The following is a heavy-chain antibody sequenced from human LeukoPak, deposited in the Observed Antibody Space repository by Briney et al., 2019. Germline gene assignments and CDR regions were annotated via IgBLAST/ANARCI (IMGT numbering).Heavy chain of an antibody. CDR1: GGSISSSSYY. Sequence: SETLSLTCTVPGGSISSSSYYWGWIRQPPGKGLEWIGSIYYSGSTYYNPSLKSRVTISVDTSKNQFSLKLSSVTAADTAVYYCARTDTAMVSAIVYWGQGTLVTVSS. J-gene: IGHJ4*02. CDR2: IYYSGST. V-gene: IGHV4-39*07. D-gene: IGHD5-18*01. CDR3: ARTDTAMVSAIVY.